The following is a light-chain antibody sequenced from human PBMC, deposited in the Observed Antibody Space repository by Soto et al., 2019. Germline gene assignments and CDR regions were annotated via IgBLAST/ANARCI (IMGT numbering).Light chain of an antibody. CDR2: GAS. J-gene: IGKJ1*01. V-gene: IGKV3-20*01. CDR3: QQYGGSPRT. Sequence: EIVLTQSPVTLSLSPGERGTLSCRASQSVGTSLAWYQQKPGQAPRLLIYGASNRATGIPDRFSGSGSGTDFPLTISKLEPEDFAVYHCQQYGGSPRTFGQGTKVELK. CDR1: QSVGTS.